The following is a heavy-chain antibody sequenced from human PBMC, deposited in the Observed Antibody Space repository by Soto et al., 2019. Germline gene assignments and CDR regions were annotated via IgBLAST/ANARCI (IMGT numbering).Heavy chain of an antibody. CDR3: AMVDNYVTPTPQDV. CDR1: GYIFVNYG. CDR2: ISPYSGNT. V-gene: IGHV1-18*01. J-gene: IGHJ6*02. Sequence: QVQLVQSGDEVRKPGSSVKVSCKASGYIFVNYGIAWVRQAPGQGLEWMGWISPYSGNTHYASKVQGRLTMTTDTXXRTAYMALGSMTSDETAVYYCAMVDNYVTPTPQDVWGQGTTVTVSS. D-gene: IGHD3-16*01.